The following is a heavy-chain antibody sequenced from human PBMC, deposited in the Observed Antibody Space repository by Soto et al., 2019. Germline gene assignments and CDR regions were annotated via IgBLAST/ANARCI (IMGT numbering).Heavy chain of an antibody. CDR2: VKSKNDGGTT. D-gene: IGHD1-26*01. CDR3: TTDSYNTTITVRFDY. J-gene: IGHJ4*01. V-gene: IGHV3-15*07. Sequence: SLRLSCAASGFTFSNAWINWVRQTPGRGLEWVGRVKSKNDGGTTDFAAPVKGRFAISRDDSKNMVYLEMNSLQTEDTAMYYCTTDSYNTTITVRFDYWGQGTLVTVSS. CDR1: GFTFSNAW.